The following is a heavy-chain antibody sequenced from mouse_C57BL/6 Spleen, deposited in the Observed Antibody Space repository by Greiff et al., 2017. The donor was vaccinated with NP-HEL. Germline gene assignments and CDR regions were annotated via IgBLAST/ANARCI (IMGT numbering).Heavy chain of an antibody. CDR1: GFTFSDYG. V-gene: IGHV5-17*01. CDR2: ISSGSSTI. CDR3: ARGPLTAYYFDY. J-gene: IGHJ2*01. D-gene: IGHD4-1*01. Sequence: EVQLVESGGGLVKPGGSLKLSCAASGFTFSDYGMLWVRQAPEKGLEWVAYISSGSSTIYYADTVKGRFTISRDNAKNTLFLQMTILRSEDTAMYYCARGPLTAYYFDYWGQGTTLTVSS.